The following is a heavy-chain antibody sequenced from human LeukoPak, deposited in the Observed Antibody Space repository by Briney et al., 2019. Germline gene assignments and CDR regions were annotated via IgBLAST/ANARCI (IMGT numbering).Heavy chain of an antibody. D-gene: IGHD3-10*01. J-gene: IGHJ5*02. CDR3: ARGRGPYGWFDP. CDR2: INGDGSSI. CDR1: GFSSNSYW. V-gene: IGHV3-74*01. Sequence: GGSLRLSCAASGFSSNSYWMHWARQAPGKGLVWVARINGDGSSINYADSAKGRFTISRDNAKNTLYLQMNSLRVEDTAVYYCARGRGPYGWFDPWGQGTLVTVSS.